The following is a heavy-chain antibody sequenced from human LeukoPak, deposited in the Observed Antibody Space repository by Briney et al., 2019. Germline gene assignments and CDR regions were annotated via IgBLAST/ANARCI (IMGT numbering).Heavy chain of an antibody. D-gene: IGHD6-25*01. CDR1: GFSVSVND. CDR3: SGYLSVGSLDY. J-gene: IGHJ4*02. V-gene: IGHV3-53*01. Sequence: GGSLRLSCAASGFSVSVNDMSWVRQAPGKGLECVSILYSGGSTYYADSVKGRFTISRDNAKNSLFLQMNRLSVKDTAVYYCSGYLSVGSLDYWGQGTLVTVSS. CDR2: LYSGGST.